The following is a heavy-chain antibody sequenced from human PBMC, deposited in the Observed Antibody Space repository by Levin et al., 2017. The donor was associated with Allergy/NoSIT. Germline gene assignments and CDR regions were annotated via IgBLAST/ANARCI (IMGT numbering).Heavy chain of an antibody. V-gene: IGHV4-61*01. D-gene: IGHD2-2*03. Sequence: SETLSLTCTVSGDSVSSGSYYWSWIRQPPGKGLEWIGYIYYSGSTNYNPSLKSRVTISIDTSKNQFSLKLSSVTAADTAVHYCARGGYCSSASCYAPTGHWGQGTLVTVSS. CDR1: GDSVSSGSYY. CDR2: IYYSGST. J-gene: IGHJ4*02. CDR3: ARGGYCSSASCYAPTGH.